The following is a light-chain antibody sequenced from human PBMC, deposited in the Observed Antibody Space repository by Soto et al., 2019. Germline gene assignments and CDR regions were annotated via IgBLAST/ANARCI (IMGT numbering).Light chain of an antibody. V-gene: IGKV1-39*01. CDR2: GAS. Sequence: QMTPSPSSLSASVGARVTITCRASQTIRTSLNWYQQKPGKAPKLLIYGASTLQSGVPSRFSGTGSATDFTLTISSLQPEGFAIYYCQQSYTTPRTFGQGTKVEV. CDR1: QTIRTS. CDR3: QQSYTTPRT. J-gene: IGKJ1*01.